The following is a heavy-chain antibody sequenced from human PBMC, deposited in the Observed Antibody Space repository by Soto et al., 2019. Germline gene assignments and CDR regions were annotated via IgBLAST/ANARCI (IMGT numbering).Heavy chain of an antibody. CDR3: ARDYCSGGSCYVPVDY. J-gene: IGHJ4*02. V-gene: IGHV3-30-3*01. CDR1: GFTFSSYA. Sequence: QVQLVESGGGVVQPGRSLRLSCAASGFTFSSYAMHWVRQAPGKGLEWVAVISYDGSNKYYADSVKGRFTISRDNSKNTRYLQMNSLRAEDTAVYYCARDYCSGGSCYVPVDYWGQGTLVTVSS. D-gene: IGHD2-15*01. CDR2: ISYDGSNK.